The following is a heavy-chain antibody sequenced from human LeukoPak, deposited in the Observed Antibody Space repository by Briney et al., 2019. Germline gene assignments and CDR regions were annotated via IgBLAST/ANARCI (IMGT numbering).Heavy chain of an antibody. V-gene: IGHV3-7*03. CDR1: GFTFSNSW. CDR2: IRPGGSED. D-gene: IGHD3-3*01. CDR3: ARERSFGVVIGY. J-gene: IGHJ4*02. Sequence: GGSLRLSCAASGFTFSNSWMSWVRQAPGKGLEWVASIRPGGSEDYYMDSVKGRFTISRDNAKNSLYLQMNSLRAEDTAVYYCARERSFGVVIGYWGQGTLVTVSS.